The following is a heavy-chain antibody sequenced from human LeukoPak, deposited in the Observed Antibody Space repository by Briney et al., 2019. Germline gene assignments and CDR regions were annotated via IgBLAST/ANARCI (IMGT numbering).Heavy chain of an antibody. Sequence: SETLSLTCTVSGGSISSYYWSWIRQPPGKGLEWIGYIYYSGSTNYNPSLKSRVSISVDTSENQFSLRLSSVTAADAAVYYCARDRITGATRGNYYYYMDVWGKGTMVTVSS. V-gene: IGHV4-59*12. J-gene: IGHJ6*03. D-gene: IGHD1-20*01. CDR2: IYYSGST. CDR1: GGSISSYY. CDR3: ARDRITGATRGNYYYYMDV.